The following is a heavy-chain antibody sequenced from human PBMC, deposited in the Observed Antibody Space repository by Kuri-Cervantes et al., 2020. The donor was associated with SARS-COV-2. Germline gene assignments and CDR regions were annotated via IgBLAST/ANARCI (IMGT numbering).Heavy chain of an antibody. J-gene: IGHJ4*02. Sequence: GGSLRLSCAASGSTFSSYWMSWVRQAPGKGLEWVSRINPDGSYTNNADSVKGRFTLSRDNAKNMLFLQMNSLRAEDTAVYYCVRDGDHWNFDYWGQGTLVTVSS. CDR3: VRDGDHWNFDY. D-gene: IGHD1-1*01. CDR1: GSTFSSYW. CDR2: INPDGSYT. V-gene: IGHV3-74*01.